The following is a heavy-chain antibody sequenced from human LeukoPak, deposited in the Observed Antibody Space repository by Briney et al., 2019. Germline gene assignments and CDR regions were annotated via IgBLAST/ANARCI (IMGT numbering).Heavy chain of an antibody. V-gene: IGHV3-7*04. Sequence: GSLKLSFVTSDFKLRRNWMEWVRQAPGKGLEWVANIKGDGSEKNYVDSVKGRFSISRDNAKNSLYLEMNSLRAEDTGVYYCAKEGDWNLDYWGQGALATVSS. D-gene: IGHD1-1*01. CDR2: IKGDGSEK. CDR1: DFKLRRNW. J-gene: IGHJ4*02. CDR3: AKEGDWNLDY.